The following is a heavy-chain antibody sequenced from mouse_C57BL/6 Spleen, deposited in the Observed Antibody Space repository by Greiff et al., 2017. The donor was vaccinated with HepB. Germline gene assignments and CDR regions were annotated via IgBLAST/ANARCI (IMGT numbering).Heavy chain of an antibody. V-gene: IGHV1-15*01. CDR1: GYTFTDYE. Sequence: QVHVKQSGAELVRPGASVTLSCKASGYTFTDYEMHWVKQTPVHGLEWIGAIDPETGGTAYNQKFKGKAILTADKSSSTAYMELRSLTSEDSAVYYCTRSYSNYGFAYWGQGTLVTVSA. CDR3: TRSYSNYGFAY. J-gene: IGHJ3*01. D-gene: IGHD2-5*01. CDR2: IDPETGGT.